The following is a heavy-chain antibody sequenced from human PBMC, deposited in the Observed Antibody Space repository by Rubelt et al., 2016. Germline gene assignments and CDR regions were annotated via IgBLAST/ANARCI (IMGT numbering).Heavy chain of an antibody. J-gene: IGHJ4*02. CDR1: GGSISSYY. CDR2: INHSGSS. CDR3: ARHRIKYLAVADH. D-gene: IGHD6-19*01. Sequence: QVQLQESGPGLVKPSETLSLTCTVSGGSISSYYWSWIRQPPGKGLEWIGEINHSGSSNYNPSLKSRFTISVDTSKNQFSLKLSSVTAADTAVYYCARHRIKYLAVADHWGQGTLVTVSS. V-gene: IGHV4-34*10.